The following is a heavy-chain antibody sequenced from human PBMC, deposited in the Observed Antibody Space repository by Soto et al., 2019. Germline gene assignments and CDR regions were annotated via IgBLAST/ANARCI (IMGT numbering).Heavy chain of an antibody. D-gene: IGHD4-17*01. V-gene: IGHV3-23*01. CDR2: LSAGGTSR. CDR3: ARGTYGDYDF. J-gene: IGHJ4*02. Sequence: GGSLRLSCAASGFTFSTYAMSWVRQAPGKGLEWVSALSAGGTSRYYTVSVEGRFTISRDNSKNILYLQMNSLKADDTAVYYCARGTYGDYDFGGQGTLVTVSS. CDR1: GFTFSTYA.